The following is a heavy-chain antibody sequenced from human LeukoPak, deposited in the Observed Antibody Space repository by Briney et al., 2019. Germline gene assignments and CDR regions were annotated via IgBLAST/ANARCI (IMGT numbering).Heavy chain of an antibody. CDR1: GGSFSDYY. J-gene: IGHJ4*02. Sequence: SETLSLTCVVYGGSFSDYYWSWIRQPPGKGLEWIGEINHSGSTNYNPSLKSRVTISVDTSKNQFSLKLSSVTAADTAVYYCARGRSLKLIDFDYWGQGTLVTVSS. V-gene: IGHV4-34*01. D-gene: IGHD2-15*01. CDR2: INHSGST. CDR3: ARGRSLKLIDFDY.